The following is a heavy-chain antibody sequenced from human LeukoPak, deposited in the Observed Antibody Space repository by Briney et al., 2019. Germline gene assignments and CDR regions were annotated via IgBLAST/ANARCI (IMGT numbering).Heavy chain of an antibody. J-gene: IGHJ3*01. CDR1: GFTFSSFN. Sequence: TGGSLRLSCAASGFTFSSFNMNWVRQAPGKGLEWVSSISSRSSYIYYADSVKGRLTISRDNAKNSLYLQMNSLRAEDTAVYYWARAPLYYPDFWGQGTMVTVSS. CDR3: ARAPLYYPDF. D-gene: IGHD3-10*01. CDR2: ISSRSSYI. V-gene: IGHV3-21*01.